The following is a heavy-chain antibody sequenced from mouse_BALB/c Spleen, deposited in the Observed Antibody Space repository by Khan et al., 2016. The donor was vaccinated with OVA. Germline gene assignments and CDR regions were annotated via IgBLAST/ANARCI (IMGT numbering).Heavy chain of an antibody. CDR2: IWGDGST. V-gene: IGHV2-6-7*01. D-gene: IGHD2-10*01. Sequence: QVQLKESGPGLVAPSQSLSITCTVSGFLLTGYGVNWVRQPPGKGLEWLGMIWGDGSTDYNSALKSRLSISKDNSKSQVFLKMNSLQTDDTARYCCARAYYCNYREAMDYWGQGTSVTVSS. CDR1: GFLLTGYG. CDR3: ARAYYCNYREAMDY. J-gene: IGHJ4*01.